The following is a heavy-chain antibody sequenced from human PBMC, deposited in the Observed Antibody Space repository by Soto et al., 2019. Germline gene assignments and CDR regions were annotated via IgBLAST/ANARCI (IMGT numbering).Heavy chain of an antibody. Sequence: PSETLSLTCTVSGDSISSADYYWSWIRQTPGKGLEWIGHIFYSGTTYYNPSLKSRLTISVDTSKNHFSLRLTSVTAADTAVYYCARTYYDSDGGYYYYGMDVWGQGTTVTV. D-gene: IGHD3-22*01. CDR1: GDSISSADYY. CDR2: IFYSGTT. V-gene: IGHV4-30-4*01. J-gene: IGHJ6*02. CDR3: ARTYYDSDGGYYYYGMDV.